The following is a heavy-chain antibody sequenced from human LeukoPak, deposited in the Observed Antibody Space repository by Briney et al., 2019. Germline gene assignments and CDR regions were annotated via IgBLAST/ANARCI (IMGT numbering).Heavy chain of an antibody. CDR1: GGSISSHY. Sequence: PSETLSLTCTVSGGSISSHYWSWIRQPPGKGLEWIGYIYYSGSTNYNPSLKSRVTISVDTSKNQFSLKLSSVTAADTAVYYCARTTVTTYYYYYYMDVWGKGTTVTVSS. CDR2: IYYSGST. D-gene: IGHD4-17*01. J-gene: IGHJ6*03. V-gene: IGHV4-59*11. CDR3: ARTTVTTYYYYYYMDV.